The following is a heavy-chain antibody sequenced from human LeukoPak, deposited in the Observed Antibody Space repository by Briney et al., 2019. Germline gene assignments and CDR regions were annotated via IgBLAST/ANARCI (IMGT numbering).Heavy chain of an antibody. V-gene: IGHV3-23*01. J-gene: IGHJ4*02. CDR2: IPSSGGNT. CDR3: AKDGGELLFYFDY. D-gene: IGHD1-26*01. Sequence: PGGSLRLSCAASGFTFSSYAMSWVHQAPGKGLEWVSIIPSSGGNTYYADSVKGRFTISRDNSKNTLYLQMNSLRAEDTAVYFCAKDGGELLFYFDYWGQGTLVAVSS. CDR1: GFTFSSYA.